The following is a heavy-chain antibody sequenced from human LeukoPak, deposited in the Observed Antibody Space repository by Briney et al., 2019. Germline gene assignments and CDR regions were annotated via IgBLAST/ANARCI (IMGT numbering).Heavy chain of an antibody. Sequence: PSETLSLTCTVPGGSISSYYWSWIRQPAGKGLEWIGRIYTSGSTNYNPSLKSRVTMSVDTSKNQFSLKLSSVTAADTAVYYCARDKKASRRPYGMDVWGQGTTVTVSS. CDR3: ARDKKASRRPYGMDV. V-gene: IGHV4-4*07. J-gene: IGHJ6*02. D-gene: IGHD6-13*01. CDR2: IYTSGST. CDR1: GGSISSYY.